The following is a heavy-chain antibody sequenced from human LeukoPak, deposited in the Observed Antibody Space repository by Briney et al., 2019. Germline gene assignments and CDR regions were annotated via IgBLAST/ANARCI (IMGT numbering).Heavy chain of an antibody. Sequence: GESLKISCKGSGYSFTNYWIGWVRQRPGKGLEWMGLVFPGDSDTRYSPSFQGQVTISADTSISTAYLQWSSLKASDTAMYYCATFHCRTTTCYNQFDYWGQGTLVTVSS. J-gene: IGHJ4*02. CDR1: GYSFTNYW. D-gene: IGHD2-2*02. CDR3: ATFHCRTTTCYNQFDY. CDR2: VFPGDSDT. V-gene: IGHV5-51*01.